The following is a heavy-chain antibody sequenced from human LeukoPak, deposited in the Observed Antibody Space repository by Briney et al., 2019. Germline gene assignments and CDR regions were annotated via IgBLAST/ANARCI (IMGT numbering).Heavy chain of an antibody. V-gene: IGHV3-30*04. Sequence: PGGSLRLSCAASGFTFSSYAMHWVRQAPGKGLEWVAVISYDGSNKYYADSVKGRFTISRDNSKNTLYLQMNSLRPEDTAVYYCARDGIVYDSSGLDAFDIWGQGTMVTVSS. CDR2: ISYDGSNK. D-gene: IGHD3-22*01. CDR3: ARDGIVYDSSGLDAFDI. J-gene: IGHJ3*02. CDR1: GFTFSSYA.